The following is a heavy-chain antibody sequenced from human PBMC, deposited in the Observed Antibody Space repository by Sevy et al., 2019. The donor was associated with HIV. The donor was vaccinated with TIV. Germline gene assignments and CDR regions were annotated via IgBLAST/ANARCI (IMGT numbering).Heavy chain of an antibody. CDR2: IKSKSEGGMT. V-gene: IGHV3-15*01. CDR3: TNNRGYCIDGVCGEYLDS. CDR1: GFTFSNAW. D-gene: IGHD2-8*01. Sequence: GGSLRLSCGASGFTFSNAWMTWVRQAPGKGLEWVGRIKSKSEGGMTDYAAPVKGRFTISRDDSKNTLYLQMNSLKSDDTAVYDCTNNRGYCIDGVCGEYLDSWGQGTLVTVSS. J-gene: IGHJ4*02.